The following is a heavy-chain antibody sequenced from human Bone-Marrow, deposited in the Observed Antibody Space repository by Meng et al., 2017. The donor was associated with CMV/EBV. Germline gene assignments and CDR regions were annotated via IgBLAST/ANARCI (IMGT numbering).Heavy chain of an antibody. Sequence: ESLKISRAASGFTFSSYSMNWVRPAPGKGLEWVSSISSSSSYIYYADSVKGRFTISRDNAKNSLYLQMNSLRAEDTAVYYCALQWATSFYSGMDVWGQGTTVTVSS. CDR1: GFTFSSYS. CDR2: ISSSSSYI. J-gene: IGHJ6*02. V-gene: IGHV3-21*01. D-gene: IGHD5-12*01. CDR3: ALQWATSFYSGMDV.